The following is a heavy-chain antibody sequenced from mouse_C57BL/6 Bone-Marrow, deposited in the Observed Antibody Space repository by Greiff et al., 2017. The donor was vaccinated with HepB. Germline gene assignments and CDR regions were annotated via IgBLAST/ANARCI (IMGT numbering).Heavy chain of an antibody. CDR2: IYPGDGDT. J-gene: IGHJ3*01. D-gene: IGHD4-1*02. V-gene: IGHV1-82*01. CDR3: ARASTGFFAY. CDR1: GYAFSSSW. Sequence: QVQLKQSGPELVKPGASVKISCKASGYAFSSSWMNWVKQRPGKGLEWIGRIYPGDGDTNYNGKFKGKATLTADNSSSTAYMQLSSLTSEDSAVYFCARASTGFFAYWGQGTLVTVSA.